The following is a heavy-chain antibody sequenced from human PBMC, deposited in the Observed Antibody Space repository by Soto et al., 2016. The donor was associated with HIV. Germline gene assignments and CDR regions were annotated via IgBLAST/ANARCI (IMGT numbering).Heavy chain of an antibody. V-gene: IGHV4-34*01. CDR1: GGSFSGFQ. D-gene: IGHD2-8*01. CDR2: VNHSGHT. CDR3: ARHGDTNNWDRSFDY. J-gene: IGHJ4*01. Sequence: QVQLQQWGAGLLKPSETLSLTCAVYGGSFSGFQWTWIRQAPGKGLEWIGEVNHSGHTKYNPSLKGRLTISTDTSKNQFSLKVTSVTAADMAVYYCARHGDTNNWDRSFDYWGHGNLVTVSS.